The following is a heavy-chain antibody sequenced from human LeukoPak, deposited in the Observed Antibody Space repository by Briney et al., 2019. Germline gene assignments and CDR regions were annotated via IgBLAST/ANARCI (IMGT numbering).Heavy chain of an antibody. Sequence: GEALKISCKGCGYSFSSYWIGWVRQMPGQGLEWMGIIYPGDSDTRYSPSFQGQVTISADKSISTAYLQWSSLKASDTAMYYCARLLGKTSGWEFDYWGQGTLVTVSS. CDR2: IYPGDSDT. CDR3: ARLLGKTSGWEFDY. V-gene: IGHV5-51*01. D-gene: IGHD6-19*01. J-gene: IGHJ4*02. CDR1: GYSFSSYW.